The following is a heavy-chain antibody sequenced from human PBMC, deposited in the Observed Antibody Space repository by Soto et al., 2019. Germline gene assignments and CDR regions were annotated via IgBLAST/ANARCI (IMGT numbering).Heavy chain of an antibody. Sequence: ASVKVSCKASGYTFTGYYMHWVRQAPGQGLEWMGWINPNSGGTNYAQKFQGRVTMTRDTSISTAYMELSRLRSDDTAVYYCARDAGYYYYGMDVWGQGTTVTVSS. CDR2: INPNSGGT. CDR3: ARDAGYYYYGMDV. CDR1: GYTFTGYY. D-gene: IGHD3-10*01. V-gene: IGHV1-2*02. J-gene: IGHJ6*02.